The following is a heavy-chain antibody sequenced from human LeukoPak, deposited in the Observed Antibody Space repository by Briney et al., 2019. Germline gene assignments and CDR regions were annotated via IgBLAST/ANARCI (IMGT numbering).Heavy chain of an antibody. CDR2: INHSGST. D-gene: IGHD5-18*01. V-gene: IGHV4-34*01. J-gene: IGHJ4*02. Sequence: SETLSLTCAVYGGSFSGYYWSWLRQPPGKGLEWIGEINHSGSTNYNPSLKSRVTISVDTSKNQSSLKLSSVTAADTAVYYCARGYSYGLSFDYWGQGTLVTVSS. CDR3: ARGYSYGLSFDY. CDR1: GGSFSGYY.